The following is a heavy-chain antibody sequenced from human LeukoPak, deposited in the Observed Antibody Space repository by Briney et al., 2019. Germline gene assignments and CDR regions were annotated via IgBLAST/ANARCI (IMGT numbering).Heavy chain of an antibody. J-gene: IGHJ4*02. V-gene: IGHV3-15*01. D-gene: IGHD5-18*01. Sequence: GGSLRLSCAASGFTFSNACMSGVRQAPGEGLEWVGHIKGKTDGGTTDYAAPVQGRFTISRDDSKNTLFLQMNSLKTEDTAVYYCTTGTWIQLWLADYWGQGTLVTVSS. CDR1: GFTFSNAC. CDR3: TTGTWIQLWLADY. CDR2: IKGKTDGGTT.